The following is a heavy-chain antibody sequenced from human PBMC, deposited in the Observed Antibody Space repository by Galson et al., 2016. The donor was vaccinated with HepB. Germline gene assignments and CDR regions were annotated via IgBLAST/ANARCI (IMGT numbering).Heavy chain of an antibody. Sequence: ETLSLTCAVSGASISGHYWSWIRQPPGKGLEWIGYVHYSGTTNYNPSLKSRVSISIDTSKTHFSLRLTSLTAADTAISFCARDGRAWVGLDVWGQGTTVTVSS. D-gene: IGHD3/OR15-3a*01. V-gene: IGHV4-59*11. CDR1: GASISGHY. CDR2: VHYSGTT. CDR3: ARDGRAWVGLDV. J-gene: IGHJ6*02.